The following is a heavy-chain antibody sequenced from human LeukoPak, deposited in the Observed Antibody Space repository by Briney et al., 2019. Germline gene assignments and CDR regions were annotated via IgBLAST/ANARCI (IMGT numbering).Heavy chain of an antibody. J-gene: IGHJ4*02. CDR3: ARDHSTTIFGVVTRPYYFDY. CDR1: GYSISSGYY. Sequence: SETLSLTCTVSGYSISSGYYWGWIRQPPGKGLEWIGSIYHSGSTYYNPSLKSRVTISVDTSKNQFSLKLSSVTAADTAVYYCARDHSTTIFGVVTRPYYFDYWGQGTLVTVSS. D-gene: IGHD3-3*01. V-gene: IGHV4-38-2*02. CDR2: IYHSGST.